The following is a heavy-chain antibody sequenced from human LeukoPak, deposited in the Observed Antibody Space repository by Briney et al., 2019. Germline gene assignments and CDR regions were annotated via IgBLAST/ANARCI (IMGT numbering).Heavy chain of an antibody. J-gene: IGHJ6*03. CDR3: ARDIVVVVAFYYYYYMDV. Sequence: SETLSLTCTVSGYSISSGYYWGWIRQPPGKGLEWIGSIYHSGSTYYNPSLKSRVTISVDTSKNQFSLKLSSVTAADTAVYYRARDIVVVVAFYYYYYMDVWGKGTTVTVSS. V-gene: IGHV4-38-2*02. CDR1: GYSISSGYY. CDR2: IYHSGST. D-gene: IGHD2-15*01.